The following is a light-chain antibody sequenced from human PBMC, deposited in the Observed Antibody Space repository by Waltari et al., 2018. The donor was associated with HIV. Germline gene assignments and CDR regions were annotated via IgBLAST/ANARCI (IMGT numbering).Light chain of an antibody. CDR2: GAS. Sequence: EIVLTQSPATLSLSPGERATLSYRASQSVNNYLAWYQQKPGQAPRLLIYGASSRATGIPARFSGSGSGTDFTLTISSLEPGDFGVYYCQQRNNWPITFGQGTRLEIK. V-gene: IGKV3-11*01. CDR1: QSVNNY. CDR3: QQRNNWPIT. J-gene: IGKJ5*01.